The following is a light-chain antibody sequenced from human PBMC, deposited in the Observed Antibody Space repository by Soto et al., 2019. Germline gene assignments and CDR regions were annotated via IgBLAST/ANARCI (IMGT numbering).Light chain of an antibody. V-gene: IGKV1-27*01. Sequence: DIQMTQSPSSLSASVGERVTITCRTTQGINNYLAWYQQKPGKVPKLLIYAASTLQSGVPSRFSGSGSGTDFTLTISSLQPEDFATYYCQQANSFPYTFGQGTKLEIK. CDR2: AAS. J-gene: IGKJ2*01. CDR3: QQANSFPYT. CDR1: QGINNY.